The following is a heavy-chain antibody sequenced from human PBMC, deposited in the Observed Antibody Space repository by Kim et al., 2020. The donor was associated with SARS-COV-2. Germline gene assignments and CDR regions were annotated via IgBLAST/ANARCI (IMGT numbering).Heavy chain of an antibody. J-gene: IGHJ6*02. CDR1: GYTFTSYG. D-gene: IGHD3-9*01. Sequence: ASVKVSCKASGYTFTSYGISWVRQAPGQGLEWMGWISAYNGNTNYAQKLQGRVTMTTDTSTSTAYMELRSLRSDDTAVYYCRAWGDILTGYYPDYYYGMDVWGQGTTVTVSS. CDR3: RAWGDILTGYYPDYYYGMDV. V-gene: IGHV1-18*01. CDR2: ISAYNGNT.